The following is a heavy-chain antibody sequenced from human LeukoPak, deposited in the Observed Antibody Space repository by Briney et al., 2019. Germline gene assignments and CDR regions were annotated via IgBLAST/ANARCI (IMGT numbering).Heavy chain of an antibody. CDR2: IDSDGSST. V-gene: IGHV3-74*01. CDR3: ARGFTIFGVVNDAFDI. Sequence: PGGSLRLSCAASGFTFSDYWMHWVHQAPGKGLVWVSRIDSDGSSTSNADSVKGRFTISRDNAKNTVYLQMNSLRAEDTAVYYCARGFTIFGVVNDAFDIWGQGTMVTVSS. J-gene: IGHJ3*02. CDR1: GFTFSDYW. D-gene: IGHD3-3*01.